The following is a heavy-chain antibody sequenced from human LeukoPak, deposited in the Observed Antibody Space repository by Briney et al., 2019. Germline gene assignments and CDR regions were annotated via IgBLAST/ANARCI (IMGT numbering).Heavy chain of an antibody. CDR1: GFTVSSNY. CDR3: ARDPYDFSGGYAYGAFDM. J-gene: IGHJ3*02. CDR2: IYSGGST. D-gene: IGHD3-16*01. Sequence: GGSLRLSCAATGFTVSSNYMSWVRQAPGKGLEWGSVIYSGGSTYYADSVKGRFTISRDNSKNTLYLQMNNLRAEDTAVYYCARDPYDFSGGYAYGAFDMWGQGTMVTVS. V-gene: IGHV3-66*01.